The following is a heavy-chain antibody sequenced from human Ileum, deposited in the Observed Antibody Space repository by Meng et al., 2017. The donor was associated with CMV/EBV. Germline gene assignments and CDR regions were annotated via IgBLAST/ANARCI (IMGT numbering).Heavy chain of an antibody. CDR2: ISWDGGST. CDR3: AKARREGYSNYLYYFDY. CDR1: GFTFDDYT. Sequence: GESLKISCAASGFTFDDYTMHWARQAPGKGLEWVSLISWDGGSTYYADSVKGRFTISRDNSKNSLYLQMNSLRTEDTALYYCAKARREGYSNYLYYFDYWGQG. D-gene: IGHD4-11*01. V-gene: IGHV3-43*01. J-gene: IGHJ4*01.